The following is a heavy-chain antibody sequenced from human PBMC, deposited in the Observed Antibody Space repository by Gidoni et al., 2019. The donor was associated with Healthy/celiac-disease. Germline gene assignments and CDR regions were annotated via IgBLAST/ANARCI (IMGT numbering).Heavy chain of an antibody. D-gene: IGHD3-3*01. CDR2: IIHIFGTA. V-gene: IGHV1-69*01. Sequence: QVQLVQSGAEVKKPGSSVKVSCKASGGTFSSYAISWVRQAPGQGLEWMGGIIHIFGTANYAQKFQGRVTITADESTSTAYMELSSLRSEDTAVYYCARSTDFGVVTGYYYYYGMDVWGQGTTVTVSS. J-gene: IGHJ6*02. CDR3: ARSTDFGVVTGYYYYYGMDV. CDR1: GGTFSSYA.